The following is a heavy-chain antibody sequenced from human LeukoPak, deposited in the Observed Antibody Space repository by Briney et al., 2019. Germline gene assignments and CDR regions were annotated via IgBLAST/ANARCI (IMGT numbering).Heavy chain of an antibody. Sequence: ASVKVSCKASGYTFTNYGISWVRQAPGQGLEWMGWISAYNGNTNYAQKVQGRVTVTTDTSTRTAYMELRSLRSDDTAVYYCARDAYPLNLEWLSMGAFDFWGQGTMVTVSS. CDR2: ISAYNGNT. CDR3: ARDAYPLNLEWLSMGAFDF. D-gene: IGHD3-3*01. J-gene: IGHJ3*01. V-gene: IGHV1-18*01. CDR1: GYTFTNYG.